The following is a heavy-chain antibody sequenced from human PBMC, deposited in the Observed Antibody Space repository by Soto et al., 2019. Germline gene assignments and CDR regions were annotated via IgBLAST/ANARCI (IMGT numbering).Heavy chain of an antibody. CDR2: IKQDGREK. V-gene: IGHV3-7*01. J-gene: IGHJ5*01. D-gene: IGHD5-12*01. CDR3: ARLGMVATVAWLDS. CDR1: GFTFSTYW. Sequence: PGGSLRLSCAASGFTFSTYWMSWVRQTPGKGLEWVANIKQDGREKYYVDSVKGRFTISRDNAKNSLFLQMDSLRAEDTAVYFCARLGMVATVAWLDSWGQGTLVTVSS.